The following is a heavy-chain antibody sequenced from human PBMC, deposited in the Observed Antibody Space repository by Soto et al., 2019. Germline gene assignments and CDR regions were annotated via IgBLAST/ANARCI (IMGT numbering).Heavy chain of an antibody. CDR3: ARQWELLFPYYFDY. CDR2: IYYGGST. CDR1: GGSISSSSYY. J-gene: IGHJ4*02. Sequence: SETLSLTCTVSGGSISSSSYYWGWIRQPPGKGLEWIGSIYYGGSTYYNPSLKSRVTISVDTSKNQFSLKLSSVTAADTAVYYCARQWELLFPYYFDYWGQGTLVTVSS. D-gene: IGHD1-26*01. V-gene: IGHV4-39*01.